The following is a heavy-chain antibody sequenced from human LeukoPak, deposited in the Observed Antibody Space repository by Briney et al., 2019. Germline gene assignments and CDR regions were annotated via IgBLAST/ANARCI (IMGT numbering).Heavy chain of an antibody. V-gene: IGHV4-39*01. J-gene: IGHJ5*02. D-gene: IGHD3-3*01. CDR1: GGSISSSSYY. CDR2: IYYSGST. Sequence: PSETLSLTCTVSGGSISSSSYYWGWIRQPPGKGLEWLGTIYYSGSTYYNPCLKSRVTISVDTSRNQFSLKLTSVTAAETALYYCARIERITIFGAAKHNWIDPWGQGTLVTVSS. CDR3: ARIERITIFGAAKHNWIDP.